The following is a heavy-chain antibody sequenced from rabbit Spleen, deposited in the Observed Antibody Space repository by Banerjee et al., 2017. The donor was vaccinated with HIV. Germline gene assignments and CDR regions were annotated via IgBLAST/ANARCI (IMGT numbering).Heavy chain of an antibody. CDR2: IDPVFGST. D-gene: IGHD4-1*01. J-gene: IGHJ4*01. CDR3: ARDYNSGWDL. Sequence: QLKETGGGLVQPGGSLTLSCKASGFDFSSYYMSWVRQAPGKGLEWIGSIDPVFGSTYYANWVNGRFTISRDNAQNTVDLQMNSLTAADTATYFCARDYNSGWDLWGPGTLVTVS. CDR1: GFDFSSYY. V-gene: IGHV1S7*01.